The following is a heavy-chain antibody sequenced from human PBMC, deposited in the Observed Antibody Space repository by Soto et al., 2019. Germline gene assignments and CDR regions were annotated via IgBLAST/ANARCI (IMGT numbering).Heavy chain of an antibody. CDR3: AKSMGGTANGMDV. CDR2: ISYYSGSI. D-gene: IGHD2-15*01. Sequence: GGSLRLSCAASGFTFSGYCMHWVRQTPGKGLEWVSGISYYSGSIGYADSVKGRFTISRDNAKNSLYLQMNSLRAEDTALYYCAKSMGGTANGMDVWGQGTTVTVSS. CDR1: GFTFSGYC. V-gene: IGHV3-9*01. J-gene: IGHJ6*02.